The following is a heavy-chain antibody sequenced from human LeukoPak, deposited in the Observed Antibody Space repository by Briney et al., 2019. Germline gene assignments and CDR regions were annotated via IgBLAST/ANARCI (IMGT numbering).Heavy chain of an antibody. Sequence: PGGSLRLSCAASGFTFSDYYMSWIRQAPGKGLEWVSYISSSGSTIYYADSVKGRFTISRDNAKNSLYLQMNSLRAEDTAVCYCARVRPGSSPLMNWFDPWGQGTLVTVSS. V-gene: IGHV3-11*01. J-gene: IGHJ5*02. CDR2: ISSSGSTI. CDR3: ARVRPGSSPLMNWFDP. CDR1: GFTFSDYY. D-gene: IGHD6-13*01.